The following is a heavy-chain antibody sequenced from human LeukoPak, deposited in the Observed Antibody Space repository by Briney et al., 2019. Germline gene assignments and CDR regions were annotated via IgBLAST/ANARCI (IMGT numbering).Heavy chain of an antibody. Sequence: ASVKVSCKASGGTFSSYAISWVRQAPGQGLEWMGWISAYNGNTNYAQKFQGRVTMATDTSTSTAYMELRSLRSDNTAVYYCARDFYSGSYYDYWGQGTLVTVSS. D-gene: IGHD1-26*01. CDR2: ISAYNGNT. J-gene: IGHJ4*02. V-gene: IGHV1-18*01. CDR3: ARDFYSGSYYDY. CDR1: GGTFSSYA.